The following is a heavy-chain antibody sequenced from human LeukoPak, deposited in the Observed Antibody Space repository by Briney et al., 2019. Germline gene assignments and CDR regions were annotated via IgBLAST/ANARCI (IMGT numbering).Heavy chain of an antibody. CDR3: AALAGYDSSGYYSYSFDY. CDR1: GGSISSYY. J-gene: IGHJ4*02. CDR2: IYYSGST. V-gene: IGHV4-59*01. Sequence: SETLSLTCTVSGGSISSYYWTWIRQPPGKGLEWIGYIYYSGSTNYNPSLKSRVTISVDTSKNQFSLKLSSVTAADTAVYYCAALAGYDSSGYYSYSFDYWGQGTLVTVSS. D-gene: IGHD3-22*01.